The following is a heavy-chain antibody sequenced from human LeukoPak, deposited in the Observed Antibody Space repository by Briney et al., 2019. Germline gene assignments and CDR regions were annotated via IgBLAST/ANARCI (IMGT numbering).Heavy chain of an antibody. CDR3: ATQIIVVVTARSDY. CDR1: GFTFSSYS. Sequence: PGGSLRLSCAASGFTFSSYSMNWVRQAPGKGLEWVSSISSSSSYIYYADSVKGRFTISRDNAKNSLYLQMNSLRAEDTAVYYCATQIIVVVTARSDYWGQGTLVTVSS. V-gene: IGHV3-21*01. D-gene: IGHD2-21*02. J-gene: IGHJ4*02. CDR2: ISSSSSYI.